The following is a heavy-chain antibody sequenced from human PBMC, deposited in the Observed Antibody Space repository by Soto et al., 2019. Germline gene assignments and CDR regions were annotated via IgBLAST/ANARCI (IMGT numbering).Heavy chain of an antibody. V-gene: IGHV4-39*01. D-gene: IGHD3-22*01. CDR2: IYYSGST. CDR1: GGSISRSSYY. J-gene: IGHJ4*02. Sequence: QLQLQESGPGLVKPSVTLSLTCTVSGGSISRSSYYWGWIRQPPGKGLGWIGSIYYSGSTYYNPSHKSRVTITVDTSTNQFSLKLSPVTLADTAVYYCARPRGAVDYDSSGYFDNWGQGTLVTVSS. CDR3: ARPRGAVDYDSSGYFDN.